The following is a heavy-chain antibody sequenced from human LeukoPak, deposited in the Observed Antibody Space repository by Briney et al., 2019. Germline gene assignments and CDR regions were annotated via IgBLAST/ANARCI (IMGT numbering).Heavy chain of an antibody. Sequence: GGSLRLSCAASGFMFSSYAMTWVRQAPGKGLEWVSAISGSGGSTHYADSVKGRFTISRDNSKNTLYLQMNSLKAEDTAVYYCAKETVVVVAATPDAFDTWGQGTMVTVSS. V-gene: IGHV3-23*01. J-gene: IGHJ3*02. CDR3: AKETVVVVAATPDAFDT. D-gene: IGHD2-15*01. CDR1: GFMFSSYA. CDR2: ISGSGGST.